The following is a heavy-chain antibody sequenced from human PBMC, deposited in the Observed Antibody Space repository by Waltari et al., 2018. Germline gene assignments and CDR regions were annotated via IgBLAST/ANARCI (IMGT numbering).Heavy chain of an antibody. CDR1: GFTFSSYA. D-gene: IGHD2-15*01. V-gene: IGHV3-7*01. J-gene: IGHJ4*02. Sequence: EVQLVESGGGLVQPGGSLRLSCAASGFTFSSYAMSWVRQAPGKGLEWVANIKQDGSEKYYVDSVKGRFTISRDNAKNSLYLQMNSLRAEDTAVYYCAREEGYCSGGSCYGYDYWGQGTLVTVSS. CDR3: AREEGYCSGGSCYGYDY. CDR2: IKQDGSEK.